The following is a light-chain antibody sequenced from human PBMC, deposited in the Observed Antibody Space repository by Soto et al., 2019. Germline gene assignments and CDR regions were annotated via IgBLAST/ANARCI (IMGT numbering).Light chain of an antibody. CDR3: QHYNSYSEA. V-gene: IGKV1-5*03. J-gene: IGKJ1*01. CDR1: QTTSSW. CDR2: KAS. Sequence: QMTHSASPLSASVGDRVTLNSRASQTTSSWLAWYQQKPGKAPKLLIYKASTLKSGVPSRFSGSGSGTEFTLTISSLQPDDFATYYCQHYNSYSEAFGQGTKVDIK.